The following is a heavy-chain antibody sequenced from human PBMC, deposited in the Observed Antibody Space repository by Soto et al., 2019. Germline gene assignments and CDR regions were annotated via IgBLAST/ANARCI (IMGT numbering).Heavy chain of an antibody. CDR3: ARDYSSSSAYYYYGMDV. CDR2: IWYDGSNK. D-gene: IGHD6-6*01. Sequence: PGGSLRLSCAASGFTFSSYGMHWVRQAPGKGLEWVAVIWYDGSNKYYADSVKGRFTISRDNSKNTLYLQMNSLRAEDTAVYYCARDYSSSSAYYYYGMDVWGQGTTVTVSS. J-gene: IGHJ6*02. V-gene: IGHV3-33*01. CDR1: GFTFSSYG.